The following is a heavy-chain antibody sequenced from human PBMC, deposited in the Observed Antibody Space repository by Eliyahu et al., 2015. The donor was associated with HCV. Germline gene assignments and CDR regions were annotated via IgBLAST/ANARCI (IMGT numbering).Heavy chain of an antibody. CDR2: IDWDDDK. V-gene: IGHV2-70*04. CDR3: ARGATHAFDI. J-gene: IGHJ3*02. Sequence: QVTLKESGPALVKPTQTLTLTCTFSGFSLSTSGMRVSWIRQPPGKALEWLARIDWDDDKFYSTSPKTRLTISKDTSKNQVVLTMTNMDPVDTATYYCARGATHAFDIWGQGTMVTVSS. CDR1: GFSLSTSGMR. D-gene: IGHD1-26*01.